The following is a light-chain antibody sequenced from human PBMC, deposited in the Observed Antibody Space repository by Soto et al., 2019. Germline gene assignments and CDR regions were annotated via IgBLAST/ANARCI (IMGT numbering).Light chain of an antibody. CDR1: QSLITRY. V-gene: IGKV3-20*01. CDR3: QHYGTSHA. J-gene: IGKJ5*01. CDR2: GAS. Sequence: EIVLTQSPGTLSLFPGERATLSCRASQSLITRYLAWYQQKPGQAPRLLIYGASSRATGIPDRFSGSGSATDFSRTISSLEHDDFAVHSCQHYGTSHAFGQGTRLEMK.